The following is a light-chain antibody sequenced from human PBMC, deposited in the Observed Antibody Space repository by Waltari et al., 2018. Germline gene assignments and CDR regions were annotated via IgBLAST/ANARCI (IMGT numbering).Light chain of an antibody. J-gene: IGLJ3*02. CDR1: SSDVGSYNY. CDR3: SSYTISSTWV. Sequence: QSALTQPASVSGSPGQSITISCTGTSSDVGSYNYVSWYQLHPGKATKLMIYDVSNRPSGVSNRFSGSKSGNTASLTISGLQAEDEAAYYCSSYTISSTWVFGGGTKLTVL. V-gene: IGLV2-14*03. CDR2: DVS.